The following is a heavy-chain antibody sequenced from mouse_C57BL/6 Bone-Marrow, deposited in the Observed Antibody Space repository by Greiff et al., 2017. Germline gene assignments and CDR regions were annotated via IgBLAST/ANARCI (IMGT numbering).Heavy chain of an antibody. J-gene: IGHJ2*01. CDR2: IDPGGGYT. Sequence: QVHVKQSGAELVRPGTSVTMSCKASGYTFTNYWIGWAKQRPGHGLEWIGEIDPGGGYTKYNEKFKGKATLTADKSSSTAYMQFSSLTSEDSAIYYCARHYYGSSYGYWGQVTTLTVSS. CDR1: GYTFTNYW. CDR3: ARHYYGSSYGY. V-gene: IGHV1-63*01. D-gene: IGHD1-1*01.